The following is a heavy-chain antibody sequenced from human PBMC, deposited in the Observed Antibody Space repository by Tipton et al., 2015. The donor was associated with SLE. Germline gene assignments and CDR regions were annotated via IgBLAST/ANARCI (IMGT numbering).Heavy chain of an antibody. CDR2: INHSGST. Sequence: TLSLTCAVYGGSFSGYYWSWIRQPPGKGLEWIGEINHSGSTNYNPSLKSRVTISVDASKNQFSLKLSSVTAADTAVYYCARRHCSSTSCYKGGAFDIWGQGTMATVSS. D-gene: IGHD2-2*02. V-gene: IGHV4-34*01. CDR3: ARRHCSSTSCYKGGAFDI. CDR1: GGSFSGYY. J-gene: IGHJ3*02.